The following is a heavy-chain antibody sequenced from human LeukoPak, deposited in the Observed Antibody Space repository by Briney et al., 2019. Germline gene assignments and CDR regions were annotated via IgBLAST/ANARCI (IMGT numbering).Heavy chain of an antibody. CDR1: GFTFSSYA. D-gene: IGHD3-3*01. J-gene: IGHJ4*02. V-gene: IGHV3-23*01. CDR2: ISGSGDRT. CDR3: AREEWLTGIVDY. Sequence: GGSLRLSCAASGFTFSSYAMTWARQTPEKGLEWVSAISGSGDRTYYADSVKGRFTISRDNSKNTVYLQMNSLRAEDTAVYYCAREEWLTGIVDYWGQGTLVTVSS.